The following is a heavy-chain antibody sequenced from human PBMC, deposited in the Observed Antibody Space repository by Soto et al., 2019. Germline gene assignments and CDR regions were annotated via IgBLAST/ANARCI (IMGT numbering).Heavy chain of an antibody. CDR3: ARHAFRFGTNFDY. V-gene: IGHV4-34*01. Sequence: PSETLSLTCAVYGGSFSGYYWTWIRQPPGTGLEWIGEINHSGSTNYNPSLKSRVTISVDTSKNQFSLKLSSVTAADTAVYYCARHAFRFGTNFDYWGQGTLVTVSS. D-gene: IGHD3-10*01. J-gene: IGHJ4*02. CDR1: GGSFSGYY. CDR2: INHSGST.